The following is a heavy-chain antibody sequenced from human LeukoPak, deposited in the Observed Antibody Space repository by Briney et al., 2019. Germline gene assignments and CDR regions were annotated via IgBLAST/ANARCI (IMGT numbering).Heavy chain of an antibody. CDR3: ARVQTIPGVFAAARRPNWFDP. J-gene: IGHJ5*02. V-gene: IGHV1-2*02. CDR1: GYTFTSYY. Sequence: ASVKVSCKASGYTFTSYYMHWVRQAPGQGLEWMGWINPNSGGTNYAQKFQGRVTMTRDTSISTAYMELSRLRSDDTAVYYCARVQTIPGVFAAARRPNWFDPWGQGTLVTVSS. CDR2: INPNSGGT. D-gene: IGHD6-6*01.